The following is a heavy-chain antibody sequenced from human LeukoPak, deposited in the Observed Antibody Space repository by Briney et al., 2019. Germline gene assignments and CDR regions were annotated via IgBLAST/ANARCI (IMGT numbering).Heavy chain of an antibody. Sequence: SGTLSLTCAVSGGSISSSNWWSWVRQPPGKGLEWIGYIYYSGSTNYNPSLKSRVTISVDTSKNQFSLKLSSVTAADTAVYYCASAMVRGGDISFDPWGQGTLVTVSS. CDR1: GGSISSSNW. V-gene: IGHV4-4*02. CDR3: ASAMVRGGDISFDP. D-gene: IGHD3-10*01. J-gene: IGHJ5*02. CDR2: IYYSGST.